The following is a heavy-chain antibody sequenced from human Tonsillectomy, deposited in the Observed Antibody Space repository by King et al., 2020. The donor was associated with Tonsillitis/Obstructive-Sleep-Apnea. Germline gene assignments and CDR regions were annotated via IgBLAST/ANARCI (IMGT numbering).Heavy chain of an antibody. D-gene: IGHD3-10*02. J-gene: IGHJ6*02. Sequence: QLVQSGAEVKKPGSSVKVSCKASGGTFSSYAISWVRQAPGQGLEWMGGIIPILGIANYAQKFQGRVTITADKSTSTAYMELSSLRSEDTAVYYCAGESVRGVSIRYYYGMDVWGQGTTVTVSS. CDR1: GGTFSSYA. V-gene: IGHV1-69*10. CDR3: AGESVRGVSIRYYYGMDV. CDR2: IIPILGIA.